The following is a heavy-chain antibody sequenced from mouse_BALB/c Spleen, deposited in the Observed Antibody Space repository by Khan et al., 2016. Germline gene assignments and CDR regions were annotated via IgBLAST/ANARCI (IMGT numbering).Heavy chain of an antibody. Sequence: VQLQESGAELVKPGASVKLSCTVSGFNIKDTYMHWMIQRPEQGLEWIGRIDPANDNTKYDPKFQGKATITADTSSNTAYLQLSSLTSEDTAVYYCARSYYDTWFVYWGQGTLVTVSA. D-gene: IGHD2-4*01. CDR2: IDPANDNT. J-gene: IGHJ3*01. CDR3: ARSYYDTWFVY. CDR1: GFNIKDTY. V-gene: IGHV14-3*02.